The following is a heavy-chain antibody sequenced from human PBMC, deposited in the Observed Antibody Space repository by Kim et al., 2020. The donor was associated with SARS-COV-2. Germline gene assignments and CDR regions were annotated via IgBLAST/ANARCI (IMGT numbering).Heavy chain of an antibody. CDR2: IYYSGST. J-gene: IGHJ6*02. Sequence: SETLSLTCTVSGGSISSYYWSWIRQPPGKGLEWIGYIYYSGSTNYNPSLKSRVTISVDTSKNQFSLKLSSVTAADTAVYYCARDARYGSGSYYSYYYYYGMDVWGQGTTVTVSS. CDR3: ARDARYGSGSYYSYYYYYGMDV. CDR1: GGSISSYY. V-gene: IGHV4-59*01. D-gene: IGHD3-10*01.